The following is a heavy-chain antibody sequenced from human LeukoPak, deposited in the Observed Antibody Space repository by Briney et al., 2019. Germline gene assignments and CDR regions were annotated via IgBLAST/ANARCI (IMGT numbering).Heavy chain of an antibody. Sequence: GESLKISCKSSGYTFTNYWIGWVRQLPGKGLEWMGIIYPGDSDTKYSPSFQGQVTISADKSISTACLQWSSLKASDTAMYYCARQAIAAAPPYYYYYYMDVWGKGTTVIVSS. CDR1: GYTFTNYW. J-gene: IGHJ6*03. D-gene: IGHD6-13*01. CDR2: IYPGDSDT. V-gene: IGHV5-51*01. CDR3: ARQAIAAAPPYYYYYYMDV.